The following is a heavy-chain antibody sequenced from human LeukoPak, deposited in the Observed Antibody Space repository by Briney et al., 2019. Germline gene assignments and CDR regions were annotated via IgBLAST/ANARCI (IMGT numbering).Heavy chain of an antibody. D-gene: IGHD4-17*01. J-gene: IGHJ6*03. Sequence: SETLSLTCTVSGGSISSGSYYWSWIRQPAGKGLEWIGRIYTSGSTTYNPSLTSRVTISVDTSKNQFSLKLSSVTAADTAVYYCARQDYGDYGPYYYYYMDVWGKGTTVTISS. CDR2: IYTSGST. V-gene: IGHV4-61*02. CDR3: ARQDYGDYGPYYYYYMDV. CDR1: GGSISSGSYY.